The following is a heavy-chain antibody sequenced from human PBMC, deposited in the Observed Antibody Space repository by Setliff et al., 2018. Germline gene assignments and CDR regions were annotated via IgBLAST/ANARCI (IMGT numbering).Heavy chain of an antibody. D-gene: IGHD6-25*01. V-gene: IGHV4-34*01. CDR3: ARVSGMGSPPYYYYYYGMDV. Sequence: SETLSLTCAVYGGSFSGYYWSWIRQPPGKGLEWIGEINHSGSTNYNPSLKSRVTISVDTSKNQFSLTAADTAVYYCARVSGMGSPPYYYYYYGMDVWGQGTTVTVS. CDR2: INHSGST. CDR1: GGSFSGYY. J-gene: IGHJ6*02.